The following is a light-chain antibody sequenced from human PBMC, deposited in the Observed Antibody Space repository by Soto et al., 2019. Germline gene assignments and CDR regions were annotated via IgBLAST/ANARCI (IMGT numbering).Light chain of an antibody. CDR2: GAF. Sequence: EIVMTQSPATLSVSPGERATLSCRASQSVSYXXAWYQQKPGQGPRLLIYGAFTRSTGIPARFSGSGSGTXXXXXXXXXQSEDFAVYYCQQYKNWPPLTFGGGTKVEIK. J-gene: IGKJ4*01. V-gene: IGKV3-15*01. CDR1: QSVSYX. CDR3: QQYKNWPPLT.